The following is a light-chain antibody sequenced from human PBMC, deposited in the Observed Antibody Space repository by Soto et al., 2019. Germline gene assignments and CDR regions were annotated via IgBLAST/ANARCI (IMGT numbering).Light chain of an antibody. CDR2: LNNDGSH. CDR3: QTWGTGFQV. J-gene: IGLJ2*01. CDR1: SGHSSYA. V-gene: IGLV4-69*01. Sequence: QPVLTQPPSASASLGASVKLTCTLSSGHSSYAIAWHQKQQEKGPRYLMDLNNDGSHTKGDGIPDRFSGSSSGAECYLIISRLQSEDEADYYCQTWGTGFQVFGGGTKLTVL.